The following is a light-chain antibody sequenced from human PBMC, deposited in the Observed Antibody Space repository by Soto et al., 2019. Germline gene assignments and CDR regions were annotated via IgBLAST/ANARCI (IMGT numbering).Light chain of an antibody. CDR3: CSYTNNATKGVRR. CDR2: YVN. CDR1: SSDVGTYDC. J-gene: IGLJ3*02. Sequence: QSALIQPPSVSGSPGQSVTISCTGTSSDVGTYDCVSWCQQHPGTVPKPMLYYVNIQPSGVPDRFSGSKSGNTASMTISGLQAEDETDYYYCSYTNNATKGVRRFGGGTKVTVL. V-gene: IGLV2-18*02.